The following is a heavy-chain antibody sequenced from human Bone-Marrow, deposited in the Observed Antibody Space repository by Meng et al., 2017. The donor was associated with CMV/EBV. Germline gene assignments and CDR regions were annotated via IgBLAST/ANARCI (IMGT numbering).Heavy chain of an antibody. CDR3: VKGPYCTSNSWYGGMAYDI. D-gene: IGHD3-10*01. CDR1: GFTFGNYA. V-gene: IGHV3-33*03. CDR2: TWYDGSNT. Sequence: GESLKISCAASGFTFGNYAIHWVRQAPGKGLEWVAGTWYDGSNTHYADSVKGRFNISRDNYKKTLFLQMNSLRAEDTAVYFCVKGPYCTSNSWYGGMAYDIWGQGTLITVSS. J-gene: IGHJ3*02.